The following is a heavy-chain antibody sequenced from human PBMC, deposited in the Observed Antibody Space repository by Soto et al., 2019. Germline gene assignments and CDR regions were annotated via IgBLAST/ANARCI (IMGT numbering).Heavy chain of an antibody. D-gene: IGHD5-18*01. J-gene: IGHJ2*01. V-gene: IGHV1-69*06. Sequence: QVQLVQSGAEVKKLGSSVKVSCKASGGTFSSYAISWVRQAPGQVLEWMGGIIPIFGTANYAQKFQGRVTITEDKSTSTAYMELSSLRSEDTAVYYCARSVDTAMVYWYFDLWGRGTLVTVSS. CDR2: IIPIFGTA. CDR3: ARSVDTAMVYWYFDL. CDR1: GGTFSSYA.